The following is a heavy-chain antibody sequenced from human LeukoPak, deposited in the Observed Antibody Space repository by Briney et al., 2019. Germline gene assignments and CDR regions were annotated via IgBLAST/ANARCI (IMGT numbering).Heavy chain of an antibody. J-gene: IGHJ6*02. CDR2: ISWNSGSI. D-gene: IGHD2-21*02. CDR3: AKGVVVTATRYYYYGMDV. Sequence: PGGSLRLSCAASGFTFSSYAMNWVRQAPGKGLEWVSGISWNSGSIGYADSVKGRFTISRDNAKNSLYLQMNSLRAEDTALYYCAKGVVVTATRYYYYGMDVWGQGTTVTVSS. V-gene: IGHV3-9*01. CDR1: GFTFSSYA.